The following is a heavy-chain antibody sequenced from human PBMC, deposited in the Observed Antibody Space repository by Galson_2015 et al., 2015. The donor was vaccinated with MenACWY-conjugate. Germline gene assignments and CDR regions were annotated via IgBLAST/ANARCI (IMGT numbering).Heavy chain of an antibody. CDR3: AKARRGRVVVTATTDY. J-gene: IGHJ4*02. V-gene: IGHV3-30*18. Sequence: SLRLSCAASGFTFSSYGMHWVRQAPGKGLGWVAVISYDGSNKYYADSVKGRFTISRDNSKNTLYLQMNSLRAEDTAVYYCAKARRGRVVVTATTDYWGQGTLVTVSS. D-gene: IGHD2-21*02. CDR1: GFTFSSYG. CDR2: ISYDGSNK.